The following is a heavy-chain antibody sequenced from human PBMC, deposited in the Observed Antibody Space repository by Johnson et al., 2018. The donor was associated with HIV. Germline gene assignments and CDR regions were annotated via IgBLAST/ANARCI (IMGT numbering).Heavy chain of an antibody. V-gene: IGHV3-30*04. D-gene: IGHD2-2*01. CDR2: ISYDGNNK. CDR1: GFTFSSYA. CDR3: ANTQIVVVPTAMDPFDI. Sequence: QVQLVESGGGVVQPGRSLRLSCAASGFTFSSYAMHWVRQAPGKGLEWVAVISYDGNNKYYADSVKGRFTISRDNSKNTLYLQMNSLRAEDTAVYYCANTQIVVVPTAMDPFDIWGQGKMVIVSS. J-gene: IGHJ3*02.